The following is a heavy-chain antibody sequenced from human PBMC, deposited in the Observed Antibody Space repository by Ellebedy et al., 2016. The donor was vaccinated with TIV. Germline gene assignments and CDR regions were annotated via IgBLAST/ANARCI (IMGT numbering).Heavy chain of an antibody. D-gene: IGHD3-10*01. V-gene: IGHV4-34*01. J-gene: IGHJ3*01. CDR3: ARGRRFSASFHPMMSTFEV. CDR1: GGSFLGYY. CDR2: INPSGGT. Sequence: SETLSLXCPVYGGSFLGYYCRWTRQSPGKGLQWSGEINPSGGTNYTTSLKSRLTMSIDTSKRQISLNLKSATAADTAVYYCARGRRFSASFHPMMSTFEVWGQGTTVIVSS.